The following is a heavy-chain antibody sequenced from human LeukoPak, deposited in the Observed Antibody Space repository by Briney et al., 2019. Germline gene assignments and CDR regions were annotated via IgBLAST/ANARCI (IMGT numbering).Heavy chain of an antibody. J-gene: IGHJ3*02. CDR3: ARDLSYYYDSSGHHAFDI. Sequence: SETLSLICTVSGGSISSYYWSWIRQPPGKGLEWIGYIYYSGSTNYNPSLKSRVTISVDTSKNQFSLKLSSVTAADTAVYYCARDLSYYYDSSGHHAFDIWGQGTMVTVSS. CDR1: GGSISSYY. D-gene: IGHD3-22*01. V-gene: IGHV4-59*01. CDR2: IYYSGST.